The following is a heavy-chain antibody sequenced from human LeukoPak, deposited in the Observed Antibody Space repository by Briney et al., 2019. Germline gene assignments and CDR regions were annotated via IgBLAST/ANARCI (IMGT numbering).Heavy chain of an antibody. CDR3: VLGYCSGGSCLYAFDI. J-gene: IGHJ3*02. V-gene: IGHV1-24*01. D-gene: IGHD2-15*01. Sequence: ASVKVSCKVSGYTLTELSMHWVRQAPGKGLEWMGGFDPEDGETIYAQKFQGRVTMTEDTSTDTAYMELSSLRSEDTAVYYCVLGYCSGGSCLYAFDIWGQGTMVTVSS. CDR2: FDPEDGET. CDR1: GYTLTELS.